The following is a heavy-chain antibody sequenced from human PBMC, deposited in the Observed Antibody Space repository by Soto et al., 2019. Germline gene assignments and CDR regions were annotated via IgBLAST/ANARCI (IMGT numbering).Heavy chain of an antibody. J-gene: IGHJ4*02. CDR3: TGEVASGY. CDR2: ISRDGNTK. CDR1: GVTVSNYG. Sequence: QVQFVESGGGVVQPGRSLRLSCAVSGVTVSNYGMHWVRQAPGKGPEWVAVISRDGNTKYYADSVKGRFTISRDNSRNTLFLEMNSLRSDDMAVYYCTGEVASGYWGQGTLVTVSS. D-gene: IGHD2-8*02. V-gene: IGHV3-30*03.